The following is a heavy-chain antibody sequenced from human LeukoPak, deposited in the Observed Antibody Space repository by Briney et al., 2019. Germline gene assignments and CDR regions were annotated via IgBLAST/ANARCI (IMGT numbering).Heavy chain of an antibody. CDR3: AKVAPYSSSWYEDAFDI. CDR1: GFTVSSNY. CDR2: IYSGGGT. Sequence: GGSLRLSCAASGFTVSSNYMSWVRQAPVKGLEWVSVIYSGGGTYYADSVKGRFTISRDNSKNTLYLQMNSLRAEDTAVYYCAKVAPYSSSWYEDAFDIWGQGTMVTVSS. D-gene: IGHD6-13*01. J-gene: IGHJ3*02. V-gene: IGHV3-53*01.